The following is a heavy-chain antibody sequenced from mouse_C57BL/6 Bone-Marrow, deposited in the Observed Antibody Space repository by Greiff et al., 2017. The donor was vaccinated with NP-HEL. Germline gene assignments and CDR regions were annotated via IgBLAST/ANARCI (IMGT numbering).Heavy chain of an antibody. Sequence: QVQLQQPGAELVMPGASVKLSCKASGYTFTSYWMHWVKQRPGQGLEWIGEIDPSDSYTNYNQKFKGKSTLTVDKSSSTAYMQLSSLTSEDSAVYYCARWGWDVDYFDYWGQGTTLTVST. CDR2: IDPSDSYT. CDR1: GYTFTSYW. CDR3: ARWGWDVDYFDY. V-gene: IGHV1-69*01. J-gene: IGHJ2*01. D-gene: IGHD4-1*01.